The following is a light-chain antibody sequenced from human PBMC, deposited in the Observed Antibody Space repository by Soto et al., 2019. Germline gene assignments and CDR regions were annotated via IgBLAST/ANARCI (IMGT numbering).Light chain of an antibody. J-gene: IGKJ1*01. CDR2: GAS. Sequence: EIVMTQSPATLSVSPGERATLSCRASQSINSNLAWYQQKPGQTPRLLIYGASTRAPGIPARFSGSGSGTDFTLTISSLQSEDFAVYYCQRYNNWWTFGQGTKVEIK. V-gene: IGKV3-15*01. CDR1: QSINSN. CDR3: QRYNNWWT.